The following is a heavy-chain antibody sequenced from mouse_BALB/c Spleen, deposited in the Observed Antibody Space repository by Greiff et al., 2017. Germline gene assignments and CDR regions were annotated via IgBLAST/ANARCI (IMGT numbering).Heavy chain of an antibody. Sequence: VKLMESGAELVRPGSSVKISCKASGYAFSSYWMNWVKQRPGQGLEWIGQIYPGDGDTNYNGKFKGKATLTADKSSSTAYMQLSSLTSEDSAVYFCARVFKNYFDYWGQGTTLTVSS. CDR3: ARVFKNYFDY. J-gene: IGHJ2*01. CDR1: GYAFSSYW. CDR2: IYPGDGDT. V-gene: IGHV1-80*01.